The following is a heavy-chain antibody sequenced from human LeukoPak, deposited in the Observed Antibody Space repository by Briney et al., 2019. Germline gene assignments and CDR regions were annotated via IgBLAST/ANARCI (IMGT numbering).Heavy chain of an antibody. D-gene: IGHD5-18*01. J-gene: IGHJ6*02. V-gene: IGHV3-7*01. Sequence: GGSLRLSCAASGFSFSSYWMNWVRQAPGKGLEWVANIKQDGSEKNYVDSVKGRFTISRDNAKNSLYLQMNSLRAEDTAVYYCARDRIQLWGTVRYGMDVWGQGTTVTVSS. CDR3: ARDRIQLWGTVRYGMDV. CDR1: GFSFSSYW. CDR2: IKQDGSEK.